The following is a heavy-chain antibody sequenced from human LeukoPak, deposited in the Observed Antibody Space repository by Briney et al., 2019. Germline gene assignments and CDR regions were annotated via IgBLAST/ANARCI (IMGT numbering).Heavy chain of an antibody. V-gene: IGHV4-30-2*01. CDR3: ARGYCSSTSCYGFDY. CDR2: IYHSGST. D-gene: IGHD2-2*01. CDR1: GGSISSGGYS. Sequence: PSQTLSLTCAVSGGSISSGGYSWSWIRQPPGKGLEWIGYIYHSGSTYYNPSLKSRVTISVDRSKNQFSLKLNSVTAADTAVYYCARGYCSSTSCYGFDYWGQGTLVTVSS. J-gene: IGHJ4*02.